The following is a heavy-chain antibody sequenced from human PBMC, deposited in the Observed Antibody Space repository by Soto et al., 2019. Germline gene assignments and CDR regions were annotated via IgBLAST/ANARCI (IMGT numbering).Heavy chain of an antibody. CDR1: GYTFTKYA. V-gene: IGHV1-18*04. Sequence: ASVKVSCKASGYTFTKYAVNWVVQAALQGRDGMGSINVHNDDTDYAQRLQGRVTMTTATSTNTAYMELRSLRSDDTAVYYCARGIAAPGNIYDGVGGYYFDFWGQGTQVTVSS. D-gene: IGHD6-13*01. J-gene: IGHJ4*02. CDR2: INVHNDDT. CDR3: ARGIAAPGNIYDGVGGYYFDF.